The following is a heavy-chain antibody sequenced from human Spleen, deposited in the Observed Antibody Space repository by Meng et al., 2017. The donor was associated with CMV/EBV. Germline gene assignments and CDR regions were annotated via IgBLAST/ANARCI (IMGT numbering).Heavy chain of an antibody. V-gene: IGHV3-53*01. CDR1: GVTVSDNY. CDR3: AGRGVEVPDATAFDI. Sequence: GGSLRLSCAASGVTVSDNYMNWVRQAPGKGLEWVALIYSGGSTYYADSVKGRFTIYRNRSKNTLYLQMNSLRADDTAVYFCAGRGVEVPDATAFDIWGQGTTVTVSS. D-gene: IGHD5-24*01. CDR2: IYSGGST. J-gene: IGHJ3*02.